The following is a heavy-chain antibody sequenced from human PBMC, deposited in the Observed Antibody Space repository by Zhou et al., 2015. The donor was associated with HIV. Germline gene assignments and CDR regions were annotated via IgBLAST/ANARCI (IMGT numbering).Heavy chain of an antibody. Sequence: QVQLVQSGAEVKKPGASVKVSCKASGYTFTSYDINWVRQATGQGLEWMGWMNPNSGNTGYAQKFQGRVTMTRNTSISTAYMELSSLRSEDTAVYYCARGRGRNDGSGSYYNYYYYMDVWGKGTTVTVSS. D-gene: IGHD3-10*01. CDR2: MNPNSGNT. CDR3: ARGRGRNDGSGSYYNYYYYMDV. V-gene: IGHV1-8*01. CDR1: GYTFTSYD. J-gene: IGHJ6*03.